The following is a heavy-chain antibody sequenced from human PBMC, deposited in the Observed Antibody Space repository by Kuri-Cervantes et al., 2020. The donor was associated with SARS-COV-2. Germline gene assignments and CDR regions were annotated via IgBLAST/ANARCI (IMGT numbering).Heavy chain of an antibody. J-gene: IGHJ5*02. CDR2: IYYSGST. CDR3: ARVTDYYGSGSYTEGWFDP. CDR1: GGSISSYY. D-gene: IGHD3-10*01. Sequence: SETLSLTCTVSGGSISSYYWSWIRQPPGKGLEWIGYIYYSGSTCYNPSLKSRVTISVDTSKNQFSLKLSSVTAADTAVYYCARVTDYYGSGSYTEGWFDPWGQGTLVTVSS. V-gene: IGHV4-59*12.